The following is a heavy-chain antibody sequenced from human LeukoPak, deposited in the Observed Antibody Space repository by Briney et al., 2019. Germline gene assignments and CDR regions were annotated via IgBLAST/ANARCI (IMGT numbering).Heavy chain of an antibody. CDR3: ARESVRIGDAFDI. J-gene: IGHJ3*02. CDR1: GGSISSGSYY. D-gene: IGHD2-15*01. CDR2: IYTSGST. Sequence: PSETLSLTCTVSGGSISSGSYYWSWIRQPAGKGLEWIGRIYTSGSTNYNPSLKSRVTISVDTSKNQFSLKLSSVTAADTAVYYCARESVRIGDAFDIWGQGTMVTVSS. V-gene: IGHV4-61*02.